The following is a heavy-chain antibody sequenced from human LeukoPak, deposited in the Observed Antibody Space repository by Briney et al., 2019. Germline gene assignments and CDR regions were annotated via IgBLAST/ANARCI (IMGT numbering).Heavy chain of an antibody. CDR2: ISGSAGGT. CDR3: AKDSSGYYGVFHY. J-gene: IGHJ4*02. Sequence: GGSLRLSCAASGFTFSSYAMSWVRQAPGKGLEWVSAISGSAGGTYYAASVKGRFTISRDNSKNTLYLQMNSLRAEDTAVYFCAKDSSGYYGVFHYWGQGTLVTVSS. D-gene: IGHD3-22*01. CDR1: GFTFSSYA. V-gene: IGHV3-23*01.